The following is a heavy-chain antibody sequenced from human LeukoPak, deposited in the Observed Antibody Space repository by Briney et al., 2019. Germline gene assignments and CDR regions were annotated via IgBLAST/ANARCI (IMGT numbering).Heavy chain of an antibody. CDR3: AGGPLVSGSRDY. J-gene: IGHJ2*01. Sequence: GGSLRLSCAASGLTFSGYWMDWVRQVPGKGPVWVSRINSDGSRTSYADSVKGRFTISRDNARNTLYLQMNSLRAEDTAVYYCAGGPLVSGSRDYGGRGPLVSVFS. CDR2: INSDGSRT. CDR1: GLTFSGYW. D-gene: IGHD1-26*01. V-gene: IGHV3-74*01.